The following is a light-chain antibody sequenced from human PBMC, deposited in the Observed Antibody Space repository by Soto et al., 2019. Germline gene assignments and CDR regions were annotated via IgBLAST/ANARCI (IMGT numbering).Light chain of an antibody. CDR1: QSVGSN. CDR3: QQHGTSPIT. Sequence: EIVMTQSPATLSVSPGERVTLSCRARQSVGSNLAWYQQKPGQAPRLLIYGASTRATGIPARFSGSGSETEFTLTISSLQAEDSAVYFCQQHGTSPITFGQGKRLEIK. J-gene: IGKJ5*01. V-gene: IGKV3-15*01. CDR2: GAS.